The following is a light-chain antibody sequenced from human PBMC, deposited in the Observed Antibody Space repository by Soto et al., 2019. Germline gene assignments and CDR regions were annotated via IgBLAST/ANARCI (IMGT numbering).Light chain of an antibody. CDR1: SSDVGGYNY. V-gene: IGLV2-8*01. J-gene: IGLJ1*01. Sequence: QSVLTQPPSASGTPGQRVTISCSGTSSDVGGYNYVSWYQQHPGKAPKLMIYEVNKRPSGVPDRFSGSKSGNTASLTVSGLQAEDEADYYCSSYAGSSNVFGTGTKVTDL. CDR3: SSYAGSSNV. CDR2: EVN.